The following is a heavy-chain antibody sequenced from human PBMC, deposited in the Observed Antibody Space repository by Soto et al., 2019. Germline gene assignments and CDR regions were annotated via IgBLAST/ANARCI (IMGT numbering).Heavy chain of an antibody. CDR1: GFTFSSYG. CDR3: ARGEPPQD. Sequence: QVQLVESGGGVVQPGRSLRLSCAASGFTFSSYGMHWVRQAPGKGLEWAAVIWYDGSNKYYADSVKGRFTISRDNSKNTLYLQMNSLRAEDTAVYYCARGEPPQDWGQGTLVTVSS. CDR2: IWYDGSNK. J-gene: IGHJ4*02. V-gene: IGHV3-33*01. D-gene: IGHD1-1*01.